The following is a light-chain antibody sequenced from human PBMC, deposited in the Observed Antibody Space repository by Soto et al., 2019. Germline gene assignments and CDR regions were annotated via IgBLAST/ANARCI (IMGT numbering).Light chain of an antibody. Sequence: QSVLTQPPSVSGAPGQRVTISCTGSSSNIGAGYDVHWYQQLPGTAPKLLIYGNTNRPSGVPDRFSGSKSATSASLAITGLQAEDEDDYYCQSYDSSLGGSGVFGTGTKLTVL. J-gene: IGLJ1*01. V-gene: IGLV1-40*01. CDR1: SSNIGAGYD. CDR2: GNT. CDR3: QSYDSSLGGSGV.